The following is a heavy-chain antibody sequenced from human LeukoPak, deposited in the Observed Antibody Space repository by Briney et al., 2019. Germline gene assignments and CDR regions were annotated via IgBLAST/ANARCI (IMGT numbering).Heavy chain of an antibody. Sequence: SETLSLTCTVSGGSISSGSYYWGWIRQPRGKGLEWIGSIYYSGSTYYNPSLKSRVTISVDTSKTQFSLKLSSVTAADTAVYYCARQPSIYYDSSGYVDYWGQGTLVTVSS. V-gene: IGHV4-39*01. D-gene: IGHD3-22*01. J-gene: IGHJ4*02. CDR2: IYYSGST. CDR3: ARQPSIYYDSSGYVDY. CDR1: GGSISSGSYY.